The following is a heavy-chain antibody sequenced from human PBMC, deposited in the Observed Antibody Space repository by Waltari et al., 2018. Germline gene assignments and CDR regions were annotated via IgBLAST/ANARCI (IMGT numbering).Heavy chain of an antibody. CDR3: ARDRGLYSGSYYHFDY. CDR2: INPNSGGT. V-gene: IGHV1-2*02. Sequence: QVQLVQSGAEVKKPGASVKVSCKASGYTFTGYYMHWVRQAPGQGLEWMGWINPNSGGTNYAQKFQGRGTMTRDTSISTAYMELSRLRSDDTAVYYCARDRGLYSGSYYHFDYWGQGTLVTVSS. J-gene: IGHJ4*02. D-gene: IGHD1-26*01. CDR1: GYTFTGYY.